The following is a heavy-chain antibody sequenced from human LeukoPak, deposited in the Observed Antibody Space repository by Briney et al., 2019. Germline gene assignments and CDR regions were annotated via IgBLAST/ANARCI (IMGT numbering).Heavy chain of an antibody. CDR3: ARAGYSSSGGFDP. D-gene: IGHD6-13*01. CDR2: IVPIFGTA. V-gene: IGHV1-69*05. J-gene: IGHJ5*02. CDR1: GGTFSSYA. Sequence: SVKVSCKASGGTFSSYAISWVRQAPGQGLEWMGRIVPIFGTANYAQKFQGRVTITTDESTSTAYMELSSLRSEDTVVYYCARAGYSSSGGFDPWGQGTLVTVSS.